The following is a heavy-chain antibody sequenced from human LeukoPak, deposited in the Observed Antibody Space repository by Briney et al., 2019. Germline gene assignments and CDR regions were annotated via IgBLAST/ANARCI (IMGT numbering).Heavy chain of an antibody. Sequence: SETLSLTCTVSGGSISSSSYYWGWIRQPPGTGLEWIGSIYYSGSTYYNPSLKSRVTISVDTSKNQFSLKLSSVTAADTAVYYCARLFGYCSSTSCSDYWGQGTLVTVSS. CDR2: IYYSGST. CDR3: ARLFGYCSSTSCSDY. V-gene: IGHV4-39*01. D-gene: IGHD2-2*01. J-gene: IGHJ4*02. CDR1: GGSISSSSYY.